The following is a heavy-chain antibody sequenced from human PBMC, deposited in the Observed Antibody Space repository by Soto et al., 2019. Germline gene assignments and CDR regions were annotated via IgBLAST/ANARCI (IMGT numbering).Heavy chain of an antibody. D-gene: IGHD5-18*01. CDR1: GYTFYSHS. J-gene: IGHJ6*02. Sequence: QAQLVQSGAEVKKPGASVKVSCKASGYTFYSHSISWVRQAPGQGLEWMGRISADNINTKYAQKFRGRVTMTTDTSTSTVYMELRNLRSDDTAVYYCARCIQEDYYYGMDVWDQGTTVTVSS. CDR3: ARCIQEDYYYGMDV. CDR2: ISADNINT. V-gene: IGHV1-18*01.